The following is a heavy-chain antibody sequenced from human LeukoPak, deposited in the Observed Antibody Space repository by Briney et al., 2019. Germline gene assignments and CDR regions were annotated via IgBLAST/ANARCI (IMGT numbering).Heavy chain of an antibody. Sequence: PGGSLRLSCAASGFTFSSYAMSWVRQAPGKWLEWVSAISGSGGSTYYADSVKGRFTISRDNSKNTLYLQMNSLRAEDTAVYYCARDRVTMTHYLDYWGQGTLVTVSS. J-gene: IGHJ4*02. D-gene: IGHD4-17*01. CDR2: ISGSGGST. V-gene: IGHV3-23*01. CDR1: GFTFSSYA. CDR3: ARDRVTMTHYLDY.